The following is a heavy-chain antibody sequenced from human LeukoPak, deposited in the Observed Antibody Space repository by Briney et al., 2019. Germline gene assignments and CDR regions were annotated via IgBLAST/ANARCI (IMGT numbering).Heavy chain of an antibody. CDR2: IYTSGST. Sequence: SETLSLTCTVSGGSISSGSYYWSWLRQPAGKGLEWIGRIYTSGSTNYNPSLKSRVTISVDTSKNQFSLKLSSVTAADTAVYYCARAGPLGYCSSTSCHRGLYFDYWGQGTLVTVSS. V-gene: IGHV4-61*02. CDR3: ARAGPLGYCSSTSCHRGLYFDY. D-gene: IGHD2-2*02. CDR1: GGSISSGSYY. J-gene: IGHJ4*02.